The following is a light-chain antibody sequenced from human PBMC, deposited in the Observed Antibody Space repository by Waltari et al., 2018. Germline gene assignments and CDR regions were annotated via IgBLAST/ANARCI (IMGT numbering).Light chain of an antibody. CDR2: DAS. CDR3: QQYNDWST. J-gene: IGKJ2*01. V-gene: IGKV1-5*01. Sequence: DIQMTQSPSTLSASVGDRVTITCRASQSISDWLAWYQQKPGKAPKLLIYDASTLARGVPSRFSGNGSGTEFTLTISSLQPDDFATYYCQQYNDWSTFGQGTKLEI. CDR1: QSISDW.